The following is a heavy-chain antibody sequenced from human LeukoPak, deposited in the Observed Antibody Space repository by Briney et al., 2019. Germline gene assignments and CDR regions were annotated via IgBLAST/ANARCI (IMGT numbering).Heavy chain of an antibody. J-gene: IGHJ6*03. Sequence: GGSLRLSCAASGFTFSSYGMSWVRQAPGKVLEWVSAISGSGGSTYYADSVKGRFTISRDNSKNTLYLQMNSLRAEDTAVYYCAKPWDYYGSGTSGYMDVWGKGTTVTISS. D-gene: IGHD3-10*01. V-gene: IGHV3-23*01. CDR1: GFTFSSYG. CDR2: ISGSGGST. CDR3: AKPWDYYGSGTSGYMDV.